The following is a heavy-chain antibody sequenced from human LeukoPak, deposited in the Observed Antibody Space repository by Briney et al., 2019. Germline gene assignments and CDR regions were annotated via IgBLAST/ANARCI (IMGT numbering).Heavy chain of an antibody. CDR1: GGSISSSSYY. CDR3: ARASSTSKNRGWFDP. Sequence: SETLSLTCTVSGGSISSSSYYWGWIRQPPGKGLEWIGSIYYSGSTYYNPSLKSRVTISVDTSKNQFSLKLSSVTAADTAVYYCARASSTSKNRGWFDPWGQGTLVTVSS. CDR2: IYYSGST. V-gene: IGHV4-39*07. J-gene: IGHJ5*02. D-gene: IGHD2-2*01.